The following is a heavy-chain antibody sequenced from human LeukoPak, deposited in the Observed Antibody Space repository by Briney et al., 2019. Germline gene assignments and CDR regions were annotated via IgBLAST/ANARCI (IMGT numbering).Heavy chain of an antibody. V-gene: IGHV4-4*07. Sequence: PSETLSLTCTVSGGSISSYYWSWIRQPAGKGLEWIGRIHISGITNYNPSLKTRVTMSIDTSKNQFSLRLGSVTAADTAVYYCAKDMGYIYGTFDSWGQGTLVTVSP. CDR1: GGSISSYY. D-gene: IGHD5-18*01. J-gene: IGHJ4*02. CDR3: AKDMGYIYGTFDS. CDR2: IHISGIT.